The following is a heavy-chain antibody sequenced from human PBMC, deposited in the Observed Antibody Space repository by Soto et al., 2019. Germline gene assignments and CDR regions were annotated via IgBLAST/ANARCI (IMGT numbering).Heavy chain of an antibody. D-gene: IGHD3-3*01. CDR1: GYTFTSYY. Sequence: ASVKVSCKASGYTFTSYYMHWVRQAPGQGLEWMGIINPSGGSTSYAQKFQGRVTMTRDTSTSTVYMELSSLRSEDTAVFYCARDGGDYDFRWGSWGQGTRVTVSP. CDR3: ARDGGDYDFRWGS. J-gene: IGHJ5*02. V-gene: IGHV1-46*03. CDR2: INPSGGST.